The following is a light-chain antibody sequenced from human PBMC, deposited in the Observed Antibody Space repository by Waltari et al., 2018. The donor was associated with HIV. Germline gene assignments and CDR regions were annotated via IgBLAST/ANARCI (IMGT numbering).Light chain of an antibody. CDR1: SSDAGAYNF. J-gene: IGLJ3*02. Sequence: QSALTQPASVSGSPGQSITISCTGTSSDAGAYNFVSWYQQHPGKAPKLMIYDFSSRPSGVSDRFSGSKSGNTASLTISGLQAEDEADYYCGSYTSSSTLVFGGGTKLTVL. V-gene: IGLV2-14*03. CDR2: DFS. CDR3: GSYTSSSTLV.